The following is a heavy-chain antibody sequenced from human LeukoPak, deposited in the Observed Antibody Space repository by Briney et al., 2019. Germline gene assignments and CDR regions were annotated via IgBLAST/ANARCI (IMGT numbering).Heavy chain of an antibody. Sequence: PAGGSLRLSCAASGFTFSSYAMSWVRQAPGKGLEWVSAISGSGGSTYYADSVKGRFTISRDNSKNTLYLQMNSLRAEDTAVYYCVNMVRGVTQSGRASGYGMDVWGQGTTVTVSS. CDR1: GFTFSSYA. D-gene: IGHD3-10*01. J-gene: IGHJ6*02. CDR3: VNMVRGVTQSGRASGYGMDV. CDR2: ISGSGGST. V-gene: IGHV3-23*01.